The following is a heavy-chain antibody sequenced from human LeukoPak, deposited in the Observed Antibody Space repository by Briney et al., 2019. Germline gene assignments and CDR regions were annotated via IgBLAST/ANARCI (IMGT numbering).Heavy chain of an antibody. CDR3: AKAHSGSYWSPEY. CDR2: ISGSGGST. D-gene: IGHD1-26*01. Sequence: PGGSLRLSCAASGFTFSSYAMSWVRQAPGKGLEWVSVISGSGGSTYYADSVKGRFTISRDNSKNTLYLQMNSLRAEDTAVYYCAKAHSGSYWSPEYWGQGTLVTVSS. V-gene: IGHV3-23*01. CDR1: GFTFSSYA. J-gene: IGHJ4*02.